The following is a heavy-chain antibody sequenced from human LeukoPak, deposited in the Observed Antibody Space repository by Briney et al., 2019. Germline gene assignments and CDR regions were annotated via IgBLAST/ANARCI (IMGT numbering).Heavy chain of an antibody. V-gene: IGHV1-18*04. Sequence: ASVKVSRKASDNTFSNYGVTWVRQAPGQGLEWMGWITAYNGNTKYAQKFQGRVTMTTESSTSTVFMELRSLTSDDTAVYYCARAKAYYEILTAYNPWGQGTLVTVSS. CDR2: ITAYNGNT. CDR3: ARAKAYYEILTAYNP. J-gene: IGHJ5*02. D-gene: IGHD3-9*01. CDR1: DNTFSNYG.